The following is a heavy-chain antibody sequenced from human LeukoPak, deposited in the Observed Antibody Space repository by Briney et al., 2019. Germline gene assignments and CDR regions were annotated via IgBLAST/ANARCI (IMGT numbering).Heavy chain of an antibody. V-gene: IGHV4-59*12. CDR2: IYYSGST. Sequence: SETLSLTCTVSGGSTSSYYWSWIRQPPGKGLEWIGSIYYSGSTYYNPSLKSRVTISVDTSKNQFSLRLSSVTAADTAVYYCARVGPYYYDSSGYYYTDYWGQGTLVTVSS. J-gene: IGHJ4*02. D-gene: IGHD3-22*01. CDR3: ARVGPYYYDSSGYYYTDY. CDR1: GGSTSSYY.